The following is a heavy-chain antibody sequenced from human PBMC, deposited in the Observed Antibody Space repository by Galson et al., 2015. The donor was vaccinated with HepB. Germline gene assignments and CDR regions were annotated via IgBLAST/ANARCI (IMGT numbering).Heavy chain of an antibody. J-gene: IGHJ5*02. D-gene: IGHD6-25*01. CDR3: ARDHGQRLWWFDP. CDR1: GGTFSSYA. V-gene: IGHV1-69*01. CDR2: IIPIFGTA. Sequence: SGAEVKKPGESLKISCKASGGTFSSYAISWVRQAPGQGLEWMGGIIPIFGTANYAQKFQGRVTITADESTSTAYMELSSLRSEDTAVYYCARDHGQRLWWFDPWGQGTLVTVSS.